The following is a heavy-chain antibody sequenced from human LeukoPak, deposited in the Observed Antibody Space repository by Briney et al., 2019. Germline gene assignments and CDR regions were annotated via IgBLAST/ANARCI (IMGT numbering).Heavy chain of an antibody. J-gene: IGHJ4*02. D-gene: IGHD3-10*01. CDR3: ARDPYGSGSYTY. Sequence: PGGSLRLSCAASGFAFSHYNMNWVRQAPGKGLEWVSSISSSSSYIYYADSVKGRFTISRDNAKNSLYLQMNSLRAEDTAVYYCARDPYGSGSYTYWGQGTLVTVSS. CDR2: ISSSSSYI. CDR1: GFAFSHYN. V-gene: IGHV3-21*01.